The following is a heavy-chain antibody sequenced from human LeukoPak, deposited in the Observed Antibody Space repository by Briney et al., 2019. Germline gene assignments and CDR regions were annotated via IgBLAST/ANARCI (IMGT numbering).Heavy chain of an antibody. CDR1: GYNFPNYG. Sequence: GASVKVSCKTSGYNFPNYGISWLRQAPGQGLEWMGWISAYNGNTNYAQKIQDRVTMTTDTSTSTAYMEMRSLSSDDTAVYYCATDRNSGSYYSSNDYWGQGTLVIVSS. CDR2: ISAYNGNT. D-gene: IGHD1-26*01. V-gene: IGHV1-18*01. CDR3: ATDRNSGSYYSSNDY. J-gene: IGHJ4*02.